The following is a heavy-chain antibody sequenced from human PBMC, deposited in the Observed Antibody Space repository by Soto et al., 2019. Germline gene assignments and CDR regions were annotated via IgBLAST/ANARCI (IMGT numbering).Heavy chain of an antibody. CDR2: ISGSGGST. CDR3: AGRYYYGSGTSYYYYGMDV. J-gene: IGHJ6*02. D-gene: IGHD3-10*01. V-gene: IGHV3-23*01. CDR1: GFTFSSYA. Sequence: GSLRLSCAASGFTFSSYAMSWVRQAPGKGLEWVSAISGSGGSTYYADSVKGRFTISRDNSKNTLYLQMNSLRAEDTAVYYCAGRYYYGSGTSYYYYGMDVWGQGTTVTVSS.